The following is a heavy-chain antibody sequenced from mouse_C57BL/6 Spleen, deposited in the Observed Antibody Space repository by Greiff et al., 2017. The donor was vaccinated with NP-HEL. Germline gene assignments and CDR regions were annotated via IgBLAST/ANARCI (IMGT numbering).Heavy chain of an antibody. CDR2: IYPRSGNT. CDR3: AITTVVATAWFAY. Sequence: VQLQQSGAELARPGASVKLSCKASGYTFTSYGISWVKQRTGQGLEWIGEIYPRSGNTYYNEKFKGKATLTADKSSSTAYMELRSLTSEDSAVYFCAITTVVATAWFAYWGQGTLVTVSA. D-gene: IGHD1-1*01. V-gene: IGHV1-81*01. J-gene: IGHJ3*01. CDR1: GYTFTSYG.